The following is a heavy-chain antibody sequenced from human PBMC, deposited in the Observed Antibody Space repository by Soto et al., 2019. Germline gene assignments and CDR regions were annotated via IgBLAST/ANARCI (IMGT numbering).Heavy chain of an antibody. CDR2: IIPILGIA. J-gene: IGHJ3*02. D-gene: IGHD3-9*01. V-gene: IGHV1-69*10. CDR1: GFTFTSSA. Sequence: GASVKVSCKASGFTFTSSAVQWVRQARGQRLEWIGWIIPILGIANYAQKFQGRVTITADKSTSTAYMELSSLRSEDTAVYYCARDPTYYDILTGYPFDETHDAFDIWGQGTMVTVSS. CDR3: ARDPTYYDILTGYPFDETHDAFDI.